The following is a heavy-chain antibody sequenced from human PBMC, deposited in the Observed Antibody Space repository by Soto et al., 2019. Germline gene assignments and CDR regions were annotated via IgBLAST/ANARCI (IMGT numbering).Heavy chain of an antibody. J-gene: IGHJ2*01. CDR2: IKQDGSEK. D-gene: IGHD2-8*01. CDR3: XRXLYXWYFDL. Sequence: EVQLVESGGGLVQPGGSLRLSCAASGFTFSSYWMSWVRQAPGKGLEWVANIKQDGSEKYYVDSVKGRFTISRDNAKNSLYLQMNSLRAEDTAVYYCXRXLYXWYFDLWGRGTLVTVSS. CDR1: GFTFSSYW. V-gene: IGHV3-7*04.